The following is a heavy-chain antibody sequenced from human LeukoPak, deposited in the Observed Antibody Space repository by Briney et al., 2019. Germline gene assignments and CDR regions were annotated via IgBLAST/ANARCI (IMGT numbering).Heavy chain of an antibody. CDR2: IYYSGST. Sequence: PSETQSLTCTVSGGSISSSSYYWGWIRQPPGKGLEWIGSIYYSGSTYYNPSLKSRVTISVDTSKNQFSLKLSSVTAADTAVYYCARETQPDYYYGSGSYYTLSYYYYYMDVWGKGTTVTVSS. V-gene: IGHV4-39*07. J-gene: IGHJ6*03. CDR1: GGSISSSSYY. D-gene: IGHD3-10*01. CDR3: ARETQPDYYYGSGSYYTLSYYYYYMDV.